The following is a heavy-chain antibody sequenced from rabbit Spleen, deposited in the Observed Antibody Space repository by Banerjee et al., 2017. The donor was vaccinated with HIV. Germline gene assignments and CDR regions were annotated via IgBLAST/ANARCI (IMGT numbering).Heavy chain of an antibody. J-gene: IGHJ4*01. Sequence: QSLEESGGGLVKPGGTLTLTCTVSGFSFSSNWICWVRQAPGKGLEWIACIYAGSSGSTYYASWAKGRFTISKTSSTTVTLQMTSLTVADTATYFCARVSETSGWGEDLWGPGTLVTVS. D-gene: IGHD4-1*01. CDR1: GFSFSSNW. V-gene: IGHV1S40*01. CDR3: ARVSETSGWGEDL. CDR2: IYAGSSGST.